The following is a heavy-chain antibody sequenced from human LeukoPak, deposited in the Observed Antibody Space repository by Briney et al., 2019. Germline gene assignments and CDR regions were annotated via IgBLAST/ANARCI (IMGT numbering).Heavy chain of an antibody. J-gene: IGHJ4*02. V-gene: IGHV1-8*03. D-gene: IGHD5-24*01. CDR3: ARARWNGPADY. CDR1: GGTFSSYA. CDR2: MNPNSGNT. Sequence: ASVKVSCKASGGTFSSYAISWVRQATGQGLEWMGWMNPNSGNTGYAQKFQGRVTITRNTSISTAYMELSSLRSEDTAVYYCARARWNGPADYWGQGTLVTVSS.